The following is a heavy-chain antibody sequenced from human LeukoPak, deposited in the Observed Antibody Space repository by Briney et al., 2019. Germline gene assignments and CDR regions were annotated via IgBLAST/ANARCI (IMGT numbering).Heavy chain of an antibody. D-gene: IGHD3-22*01. CDR3: AKDPFYDSSGYYHGYFDY. Sequence: GGSLRLSCAASGFTFSSYAMSWVRQAPGKGLEWVSAISGSGGSTYYADSVKGRFTISRDNSKNTLYLQMNSLRAEDTAVYYCAKDPFYDSSGYYHGYFDYWGQGTLVTVSS. CDR1: GFTFSSYA. J-gene: IGHJ4*02. CDR2: ISGSGGST. V-gene: IGHV3-23*01.